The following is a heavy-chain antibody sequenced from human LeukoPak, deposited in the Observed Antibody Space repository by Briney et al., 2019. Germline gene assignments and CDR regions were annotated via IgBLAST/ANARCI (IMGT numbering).Heavy chain of an antibody. V-gene: IGHV7-4-1*02. D-gene: IGHD2-2*01. CDR3: ARRLFGRYQLLMGGLYYGMDV. J-gene: IGHJ6*02. CDR2: INTNTGNP. CDR1: GYTFTSYG. Sequence: ASVKVSCKASGYTFTSYGISWVRQAPGQGLEWMGWINTNTGNPTYAQGFTGRFVFSLDTSVSTAYLQISSLKAEDTAVYYCARRLFGRYQLLMGGLYYGMDVWGQGTTVTVSS.